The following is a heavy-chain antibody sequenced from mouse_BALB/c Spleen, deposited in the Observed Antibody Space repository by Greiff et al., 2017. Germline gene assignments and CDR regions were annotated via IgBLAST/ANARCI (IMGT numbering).Heavy chain of an antibody. V-gene: IGHV1-31*01. CDR1: GYSFTGYY. CDR2: INPYNGAT. D-gene: IGHD2-14*01. CDR3: ARVYYRDLYYAMDY. J-gene: IGHJ4*01. Sequence: VQLQQSGPELVKPGASVKISCKASGYSFTGYYMHWVKQSHVKSLEWIGRINPYNGATSYNQNFKDKASLTVDKSSSTAYMELHSLTSEDSAVYYCARVYYRDLYYAMDYWGQGTSVTVSS.